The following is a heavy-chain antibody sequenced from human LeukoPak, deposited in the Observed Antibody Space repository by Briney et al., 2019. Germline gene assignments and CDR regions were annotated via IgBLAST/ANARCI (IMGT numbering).Heavy chain of an antibody. J-gene: IGHJ4*02. Sequence: GGSLRLSCAASGFTFSSYSMNWVRQAPGRGLEWVSYISSSSSTIYYADSVKGRFTISRDNTKNSLYMQMNSLRGEDTAVYYCARSGYSYGYLTDYWGQGTLVTVSS. CDR2: ISSSSSTI. D-gene: IGHD5-18*01. CDR1: GFTFSSYS. V-gene: IGHV3-48*04. CDR3: ARSGYSYGYLTDY.